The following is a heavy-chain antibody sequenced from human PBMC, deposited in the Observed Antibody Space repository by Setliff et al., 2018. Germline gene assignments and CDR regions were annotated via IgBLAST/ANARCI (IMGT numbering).Heavy chain of an antibody. D-gene: IGHD1-26*01. CDR3: AKEGGISGIYSYYFDY. CDR2: ISGSGGST. V-gene: IGHV3-23*01. CDR1: GFTFSSYA. J-gene: IGHJ4*02. Sequence: PGGSLRLSCAASGFTFSSYAMSWVRQAPGKGLEWVSAISGSGGSTYYADSVKGRFTISRDNSKNSLYLQMNSLRAEDTALYYCAKEGGISGIYSYYFDYWGQGTLVTVSS.